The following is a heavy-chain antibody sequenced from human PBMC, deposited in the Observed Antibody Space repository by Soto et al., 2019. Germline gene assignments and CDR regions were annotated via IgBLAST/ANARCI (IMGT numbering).Heavy chain of an antibody. CDR1: GASISSSGHF. V-gene: IGHV4-39*01. D-gene: IGHD2-2*01. CDR2: IYYTGSS. Sequence: SETLSLTCTVSGASISSSGHFWGWIRQPPGKGLEWIGTIYYTGSSYYNPSLKSRVTISVDTSKNRFSLNLSSATAADMAVYYCARIVVPAGYYYYYMDVWGKGTTVT. CDR3: ARIVVPAGYYYYYMDV. J-gene: IGHJ6*03.